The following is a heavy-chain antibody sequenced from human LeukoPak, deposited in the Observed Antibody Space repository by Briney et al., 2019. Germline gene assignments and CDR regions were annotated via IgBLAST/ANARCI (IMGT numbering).Heavy chain of an antibody. Sequence: TGGSLRLSCGAYGFTFSSSWMSWVRQAPGKGLEWVANIKKDGSEKYYVDPVKGRFTISRDNTKNSLYLQMDSLRAEDTAVYYCARISTAVAGADYWGQGTLVTVSS. CDR1: GFTFSSSW. V-gene: IGHV3-7*01. D-gene: IGHD6-19*01. CDR3: ARISTAVAGADY. J-gene: IGHJ4*02. CDR2: IKKDGSEK.